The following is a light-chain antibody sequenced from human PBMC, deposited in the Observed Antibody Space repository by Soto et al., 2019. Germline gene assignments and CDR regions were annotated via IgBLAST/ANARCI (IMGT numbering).Light chain of an antibody. CDR3: QQYEA. V-gene: IGKV3-20*01. CDR1: QSVSSSY. CDR2: GAS. Sequence: EIVLTQSPGTLSLSPGERATLSCRASQSVSSSYSAWYQQKPGQAPRLLIYGASSRATGIPDRFSGSGSGTDFTLSISRLEAEYFAVYYCQQYEAFGPGTKVDIK. J-gene: IGKJ3*01.